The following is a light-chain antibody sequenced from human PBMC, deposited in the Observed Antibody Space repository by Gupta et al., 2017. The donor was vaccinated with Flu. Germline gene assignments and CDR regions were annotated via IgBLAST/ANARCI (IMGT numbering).Light chain of an antibody. CDR2: ATS. CDR1: QSINIY. Sequence: GERVTITCRASQSINIYLNWYQQKAGKAPKLLIYATSSLQSGVPSRFRGSGSGTHFTLSISSLQPEDSATYYCQQSYITPRTFGPGTKVEIK. CDR3: QQSYITPRT. J-gene: IGKJ1*01. V-gene: IGKV1-39*01.